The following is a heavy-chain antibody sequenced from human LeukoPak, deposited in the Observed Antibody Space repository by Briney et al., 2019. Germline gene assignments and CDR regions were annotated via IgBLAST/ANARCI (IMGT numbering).Heavy chain of an antibody. J-gene: IGHJ4*02. V-gene: IGHV3-30*02. CDR3: VDGCDSRGYFCYFDY. CDR2: IPYDGANK. CDR1: GLTFINHG. Sequence: GGSLRLSCTASGLTFINHGMHWVCQAPGKGLEWVAFIPYDGANKYYADSEKGRFTISRDTSKNMLSLQMSSLSAEDTALYYCVDGCDSRGYFCYFDYWGQGALVTVSS. D-gene: IGHD3-22*01.